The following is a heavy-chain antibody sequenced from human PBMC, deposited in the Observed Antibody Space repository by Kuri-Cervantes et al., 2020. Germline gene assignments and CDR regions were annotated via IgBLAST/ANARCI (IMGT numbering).Heavy chain of an antibody. D-gene: IGHD6-19*01. CDR1: GFTFSSYG. CDR2: IWYDGSNK. V-gene: IGHV3-33*03. J-gene: IGHJ4*02. CDR3: GVWATTVA. Sequence: GESLKISCAASGFTFSSYGMHWVRQAPGKGLEWVAVIWYDGSNKYYADSVKGRFTVSRDNARNSLYLQMTSLRTDDTAVYYCGVWATTVAGGQGTLVTVSS.